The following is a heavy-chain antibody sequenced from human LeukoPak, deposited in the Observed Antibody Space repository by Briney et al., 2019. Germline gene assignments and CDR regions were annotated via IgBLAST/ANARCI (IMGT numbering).Heavy chain of an antibody. V-gene: IGHV3-23*01. CDR3: AKNRAITTASLDS. Sequence: WGSLSLSCAASGFTFSSYAVSWVRQAPGKGLEWVSSISSGGSAYYADSVKGRLTISRDNSKDTLYLQMTSLRAEDTALYYCAKNRAITTASLDSWGQGTQVTVSS. D-gene: IGHD3-22*01. CDR2: ISSGGSA. CDR1: GFTFSSYA. J-gene: IGHJ4*02.